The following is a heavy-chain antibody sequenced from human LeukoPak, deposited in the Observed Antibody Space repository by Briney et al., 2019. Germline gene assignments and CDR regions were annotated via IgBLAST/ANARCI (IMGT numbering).Heavy chain of an antibody. CDR2: IYSGGST. CDR1: GFTVSSNY. CDR3: AKLVVRGPYWPFFDY. Sequence: GGSLRLSCAASGFTVSSNYMSWVRQAPGKGLEWVSVIYSGGSTYYADSVKGRFTISRDNSKNTLSLQMNRLRVGDTAVYYCAKLVVRGPYWPFFDYWGQGTLVSVSS. V-gene: IGHV3-53*01. D-gene: IGHD3-10*01. J-gene: IGHJ4*02.